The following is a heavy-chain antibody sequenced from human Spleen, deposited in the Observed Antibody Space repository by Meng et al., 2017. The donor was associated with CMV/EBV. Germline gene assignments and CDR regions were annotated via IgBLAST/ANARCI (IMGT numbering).Heavy chain of an antibody. CDR1: GYTFNTYA. Sequence: ASVKVSCKASGYTFNTYAISWVRQAPGQGLEWMGWVNPDSGTTNYAQKFQGRVTMTRDTSISTAYMGLSRLRSDDTAVYYCARTYDILKYGMDVWGQGSTVTVSS. CDR3: ARTYDILKYGMDV. J-gene: IGHJ6*02. D-gene: IGHD3-9*01. V-gene: IGHV1-2*02. CDR2: VNPDSGTT.